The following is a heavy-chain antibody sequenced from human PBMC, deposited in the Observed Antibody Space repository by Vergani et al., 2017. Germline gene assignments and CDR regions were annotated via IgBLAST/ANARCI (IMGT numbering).Heavy chain of an antibody. J-gene: IGHJ4*02. CDR1: GFTFSSYA. CDR2: ISSNGGST. CDR3: ARRYYDSSGSGH. V-gene: IGHV3-64*01. D-gene: IGHD3-22*01. Sequence: EVQLVESGGGLVQPGGSLRLSCAASGFTFSSYAMHWVRQAPGKGLEYVSAISSNGGSTYYANSVKGRFTISRDNSKNTLYLQMGSLRAEDMAVYYCARRYYDSSGSGHWGQGTLVTVSS.